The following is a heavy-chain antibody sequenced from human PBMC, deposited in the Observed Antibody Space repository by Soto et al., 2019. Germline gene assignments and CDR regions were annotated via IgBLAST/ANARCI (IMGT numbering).Heavy chain of an antibody. CDR2: IYYSGSA. CDR1: GGSVSSYY. V-gene: IGHV4-59*02. D-gene: IGHD6-13*01. CDR3: AGVALGGITTSGMDY. J-gene: IGHJ4*02. Sequence: SETLSLTCSVSGGSVSSYYWSWVRQPPGKGLEWIGYIYYSGSANYNPSLKSRVTTSIDTSKNQLSLKLSSVTAADTAMYYCAGVALGGITTSGMDYWGRGTLVTVSS.